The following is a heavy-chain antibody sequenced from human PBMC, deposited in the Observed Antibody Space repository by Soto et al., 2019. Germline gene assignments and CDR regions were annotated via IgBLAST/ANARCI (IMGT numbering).Heavy chain of an antibody. CDR2: VFYTGST. Sequence: SETLSLTCTVSGGSISSFYWSWIRQPPGKGLEWIGYVFYTGSTDYNPSLKSRVTISVDTSKNQFSLKVTSLTAADTAVYYCARVGYYDILTGRMDAFDIWGQGTMVT. D-gene: IGHD3-9*01. V-gene: IGHV4-59*01. CDR1: GGSISSFY. CDR3: ARVGYYDILTGRMDAFDI. J-gene: IGHJ3*02.